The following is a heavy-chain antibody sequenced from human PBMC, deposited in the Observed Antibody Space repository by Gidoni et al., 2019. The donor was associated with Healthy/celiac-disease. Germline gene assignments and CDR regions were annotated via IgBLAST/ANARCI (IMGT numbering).Heavy chain of an antibody. CDR3: ARKGSWYRQQNWFDP. Sequence: QVQLQQWGAGLLKPSETLSLTCAVYGGSFSGYYWSWIRQPPGKGLEWIGEINHSGSTNYNPSLKSRVTISVDTSKNQFSLKLSSVTAADTAVYYCARKGSWYRQQNWFDPWGQGTLVTVSS. J-gene: IGHJ5*02. CDR2: INHSGST. CDR1: GGSFSGYY. D-gene: IGHD6-13*01. V-gene: IGHV4-34*01.